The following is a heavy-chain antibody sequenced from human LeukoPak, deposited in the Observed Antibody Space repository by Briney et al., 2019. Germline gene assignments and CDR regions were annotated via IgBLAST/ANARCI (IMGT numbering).Heavy chain of an antibody. CDR3: ARASGSVRRSFDY. CDR1: GFTFDDYA. CDR2: IYYSGST. V-gene: IGHV4-59*13. Sequence: KTGGSLRLSCAASGFTFDDYAMHWIRQPPGKGLEWIGYIYYSGSTNYNPSLKSRVTISVDTSKNQFSLKLSSVTAADTAVYYCARASGSVRRSFDYWGQGTLVTVSS. J-gene: IGHJ4*02. D-gene: IGHD6-19*01.